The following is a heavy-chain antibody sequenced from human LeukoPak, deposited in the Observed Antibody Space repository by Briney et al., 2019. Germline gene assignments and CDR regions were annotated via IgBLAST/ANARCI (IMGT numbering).Heavy chain of an antibody. CDR1: GFTFSNFG. V-gene: IGHV3-64D*06. CDR2: ISGNGGST. D-gene: IGHD2-2*01. J-gene: IGHJ4*02. CDR3: VKEHCSSTSCFYFDY. Sequence: GGSLRLFCSASGFTFSNFGMHWVRQAPGKGLEYVSAISGNGGSTHYADSVKGRFTVSRDNSKNTLYLQMTSLKAEDTAVYYCVKEHCSSTSCFYFDYWGQGTLVTVSS.